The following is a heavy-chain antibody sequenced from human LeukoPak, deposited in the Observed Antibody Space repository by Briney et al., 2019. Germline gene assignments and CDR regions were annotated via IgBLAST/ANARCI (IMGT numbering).Heavy chain of an antibody. CDR1: GGSISSSSYY. J-gene: IGHJ4*02. CDR3: ARQYCTSHTCYGILGFYFDY. CDR2: IYYSGST. D-gene: IGHD2-2*01. V-gene: IGHV4-39*01. Sequence: SETLSLTCTVSGGSISSSSYYWGWIRQPPGKGLEWIGSIYYSGSTYYNPSLKSRLTISVDTSKNQFSLKLSSVTAADTAVYYCARQYCTSHTCYGILGFYFDYWGQGTLVTVSS.